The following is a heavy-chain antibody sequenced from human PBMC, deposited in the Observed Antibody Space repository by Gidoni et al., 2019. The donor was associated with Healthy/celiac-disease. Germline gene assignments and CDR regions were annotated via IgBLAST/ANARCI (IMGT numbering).Heavy chain of an antibody. CDR1: GFNFSSYA. D-gene: IGHD3-22*01. CDR2: ISGSGGST. Sequence: EVQLLESGGGLVQPGGSLRLSCAASGFNFSSYAMSLVRQAPGKGLEWVSAISGSGGSTYYADAVKGRFTISRDNSKNTLYLQMNSLRAEDTAVYYCAKLYDSSVSLFDYWGKGTLVTVSS. J-gene: IGHJ4*02. V-gene: IGHV3-23*01. CDR3: AKLYDSSVSLFDY.